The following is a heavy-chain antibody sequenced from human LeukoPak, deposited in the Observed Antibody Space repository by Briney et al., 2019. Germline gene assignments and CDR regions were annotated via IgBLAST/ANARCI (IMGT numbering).Heavy chain of an antibody. CDR3: ARVPYCSSTSCLYYYGMDV. CDR1: GYTFTSYG. V-gene: IGHV1-18*01. J-gene: IGHJ6*02. D-gene: IGHD2-2*01. CDR2: ISAYNGNT. Sequence: GASVKVSCEASGYTFTSYGISWVRQAPGQGLEWMGWISAYNGNTNYAQKLQGRVTMTTDTSTSTAYMELRSLRSDDTAVYYCARVPYCSSTSCLYYYGMDVWGQGTTVTVSS.